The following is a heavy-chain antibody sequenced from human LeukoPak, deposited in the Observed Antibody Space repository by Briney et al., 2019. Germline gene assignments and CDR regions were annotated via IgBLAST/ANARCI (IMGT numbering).Heavy chain of an antibody. D-gene: IGHD6-13*01. CDR2: IRYDGSNK. CDR3: AKDRLAAAGLFDY. Sequence: PGGSLRLSCAASGFPFRNYGMHWVRQAPGKGLEWVAFIRYDGSNKYYADSVKGRFTISRDNSKNTLYLQMNSLRAEDTAVYYCAKDRLAAAGLFDYWGQGTLVTVSS. CDR1: GFPFRNYG. J-gene: IGHJ4*02. V-gene: IGHV3-30*02.